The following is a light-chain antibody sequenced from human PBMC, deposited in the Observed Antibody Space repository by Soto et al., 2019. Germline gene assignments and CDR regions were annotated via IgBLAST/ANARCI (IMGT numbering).Light chain of an antibody. CDR2: GAS. CDR3: QQYNNWPPWT. J-gene: IGKJ1*01. Sequence: EIVMTQSPATLSVSPGERATLSCRASQSVSNNLAWYQQKPGQAPRLLIYGASTRATGIPARFSGSGYGTKFTLTIRSLQSEDFAVYYCQQYNNWPPWTFGQATKLEIK. V-gene: IGKV3-15*01. CDR1: QSVSNN.